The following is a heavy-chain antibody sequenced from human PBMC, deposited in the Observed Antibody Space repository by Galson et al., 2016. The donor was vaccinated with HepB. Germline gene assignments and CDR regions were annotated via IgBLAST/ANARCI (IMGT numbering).Heavy chain of an antibody. D-gene: IGHD2-15*01. V-gene: IGHV3-9*01. Sequence: SLRLSCAASGFTFEDYAMPWVRQAPGKGLAWVSGISWNSGSIGYAASVKGRFTISRGNAKNSLYLQMNSLRVEDTAFYYCAKVRRIRSTAGMDVWGQGTTVTVSS. J-gene: IGHJ6*02. CDR3: AKVRRIRSTAGMDV. CDR2: ISWNSGSI. CDR1: GFTFEDYA.